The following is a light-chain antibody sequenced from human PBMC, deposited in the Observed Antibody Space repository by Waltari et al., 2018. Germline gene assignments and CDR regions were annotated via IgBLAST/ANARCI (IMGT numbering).Light chain of an antibody. CDR1: QTISSY. V-gene: IGKV1-39*01. CDR3: QQSSSTPPWT. CDR2: TAS. Sequence: DIQMTQSPSSLSASVVDRVTITCLASQTISSYLNWYQQKPGKAPHLLHYTASSLQSGVPSRFSGSGSGTDFTLTISSLQPEDFATYYCQQSSSTPPWTFGQGTKVEIK. J-gene: IGKJ1*01.